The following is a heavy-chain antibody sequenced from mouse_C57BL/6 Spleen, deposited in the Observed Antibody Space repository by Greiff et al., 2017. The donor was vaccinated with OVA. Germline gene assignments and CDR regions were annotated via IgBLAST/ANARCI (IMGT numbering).Heavy chain of an antibody. V-gene: IGHV1-53*01. J-gene: IGHJ4*01. CDR1: GYTFTSYW. D-gene: IGHD1-1*01. CDR2: IIPSNGGT. CDR3: ARDYYYGSSYDYAMDY. Sequence: VQLQQPGTELVKPGASVKLSCKASGYTFTSYWMHWVKQRPGQGLEWIGNIIPSNGGTNYNEKFKSKATLTVDKSSSTAYMQLSSLTSEDSAVYYCARDYYYGSSYDYAMDYWGQGTSVTVSS.